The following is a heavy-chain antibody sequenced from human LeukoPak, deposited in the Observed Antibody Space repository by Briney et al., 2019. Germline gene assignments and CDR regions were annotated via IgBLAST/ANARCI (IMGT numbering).Heavy chain of an antibody. CDR3: ARVDGYDLGGDFDY. CDR2: IYYSGST. D-gene: IGHD5-12*01. CDR1: GGSISSSSYY. J-gene: IGHJ4*02. Sequence: SETLSLTCTVSGGSISSSSYYWGWIRQPPGKGLEWLGSIYYSGSTYYNPSLKSRVTISVDTSKNQFSLRLSSVTAADTAVYYCARVDGYDLGGDFDYWGQGTLVTVSS. V-gene: IGHV4-39*01.